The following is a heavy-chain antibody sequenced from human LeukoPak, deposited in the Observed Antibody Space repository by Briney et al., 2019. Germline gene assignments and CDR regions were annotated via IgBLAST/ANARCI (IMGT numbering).Heavy chain of an antibody. CDR2: IYYSGST. CDR1: GGSISSGGYY. Sequence: SQTLSLTCTVSGGSISSGGYYWRWIRQHPGKGLEWIGYIYYSGSTYYNPSLKSRVTISVDTSKNQFSLKLSSVTAADTAVYYCARTTYCTNGVCYIDYFDYWGQGTLVTVSS. CDR3: ARTTYCTNGVCYIDYFDY. D-gene: IGHD2-8*01. V-gene: IGHV4-31*03. J-gene: IGHJ4*02.